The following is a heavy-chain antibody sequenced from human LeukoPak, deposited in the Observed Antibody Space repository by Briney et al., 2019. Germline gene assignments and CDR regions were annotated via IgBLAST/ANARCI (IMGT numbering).Heavy chain of an antibody. Sequence: GASVKVSCKASGYTFTGYYMHWVRQAPGQGLEWMGWINPNSGGTNYAQKFQGRVTMTRDTSISTAYMELSRLRSDDTAVYYCARIAYSSRKLGNTYYYYYKDVWGKGTTVTVSS. CDR3: ARIAYSSRKLGNTYYYYYKDV. D-gene: IGHD6-13*01. V-gene: IGHV1-2*02. J-gene: IGHJ6*03. CDR1: GYTFTGYY. CDR2: INPNSGGT.